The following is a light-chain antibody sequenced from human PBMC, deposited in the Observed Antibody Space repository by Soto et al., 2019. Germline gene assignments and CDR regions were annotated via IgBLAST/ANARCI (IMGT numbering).Light chain of an antibody. CDR2: DAS. CDR1: QTIRSV. Sequence: EIVLTQSPATLSLSPGERATLSCRASQTIRSVLAWYQQKPGQAPRLLIYDASNRATGIPARFSGSGSGTDFTLTISSLEPEDFAVYYCQQRSNWPPYTFGQGTKLEIK. V-gene: IGKV3-11*01. CDR3: QQRSNWPPYT. J-gene: IGKJ2*01.